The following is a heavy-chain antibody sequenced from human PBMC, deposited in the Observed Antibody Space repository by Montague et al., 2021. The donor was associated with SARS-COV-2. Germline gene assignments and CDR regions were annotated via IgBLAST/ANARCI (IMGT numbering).Heavy chain of an antibody. V-gene: IGHV3-23*01. J-gene: IGHJ6*02. CDR3: AKRPGWTREYLDV. CDR2: ISGTGDRT. Sequence: SLRLSCAASGFTFHTYTMNWVRQAPGKGLEWVSGISGTGDRTSYADSVKGRVTISRDNSKNTLYLQIDSLRAEDTALYYCAKRPGWTREYLDVWGLGTTVIVSS. D-gene: IGHD3/OR15-3a*01. CDR1: GFTFHTYT.